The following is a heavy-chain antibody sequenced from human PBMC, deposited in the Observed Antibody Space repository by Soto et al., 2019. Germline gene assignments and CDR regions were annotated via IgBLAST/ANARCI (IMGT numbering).Heavy chain of an antibody. CDR1: GFTFSSYA. J-gene: IGHJ4*02. D-gene: IGHD3-9*01. CDR2: ISGSGGST. CDR3: AKGGLRYFDWLLNNLPFDY. Sequence: EVQLLESGGGLVQPGGSLRLSCAASGFTFSSYAMSWVRQAPGKGLEWVSAISGSGGSTYYADSVKGPFTISRDNSKNPLYLQMNSLRAEDTAVYYCAKGGLRYFDWLLNNLPFDYWGQGTLVTVSS. V-gene: IGHV3-23*01.